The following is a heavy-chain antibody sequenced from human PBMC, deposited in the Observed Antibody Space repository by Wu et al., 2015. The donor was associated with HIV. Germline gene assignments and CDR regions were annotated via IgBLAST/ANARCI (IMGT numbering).Heavy chain of an antibody. D-gene: IGHD4-11*01. J-gene: IGHJ3*02. V-gene: IGHV1-2*02. Sequence: VQLIQFGAEVKKPGASVKVSCKASGYNFNMFGINWVRQAPGQGLEWVGWINPDSITTKYAHKYQGRVTLTWDTALSTAYMELKGLRSDDTAVYYCARDPLRAHLHDGLDIWGQGTLVTVSS. CDR1: GYNFNMFG. CDR3: ARDPLRAHLHDGLDI. CDR2: INPDSITT.